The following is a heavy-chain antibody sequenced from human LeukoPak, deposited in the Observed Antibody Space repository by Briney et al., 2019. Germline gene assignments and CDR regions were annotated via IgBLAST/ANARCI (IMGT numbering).Heavy chain of an antibody. V-gene: IGHV3-23*01. CDR1: GFIFRNYA. CDR2: ITGSGDTT. CDR3: AKWGDYDILTGYYVSDF. D-gene: IGHD3-9*01. Sequence: GASLRLSYAASGFIFRNYAMSWVRQAPGKGLEWVSAITGSGDTTYYADTAKGRFTISRDNSKNTLYVEMNTLRAEDTAVYYCAKWGDYDILTGYYVSDFWGQGTLVTVSS. J-gene: IGHJ4*02.